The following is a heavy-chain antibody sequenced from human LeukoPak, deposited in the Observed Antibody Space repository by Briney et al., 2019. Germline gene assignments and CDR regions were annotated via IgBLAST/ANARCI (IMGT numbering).Heavy chain of an antibody. J-gene: IGHJ4*02. CDR2: ISSSGSTI. Sequence: GGSLRLSFAASEFTFSDYYMTWIRQAPGKGLEWVSYISSSGSTIYYADSVKGRFTISRNNAKNSLCLQMNSLRPGDPPWYYCARVRTAMVDYWGQGTLVTVSS. CDR1: EFTFSDYY. CDR3: ARVRTAMVDY. V-gene: IGHV3-11*01. D-gene: IGHD5-18*01.